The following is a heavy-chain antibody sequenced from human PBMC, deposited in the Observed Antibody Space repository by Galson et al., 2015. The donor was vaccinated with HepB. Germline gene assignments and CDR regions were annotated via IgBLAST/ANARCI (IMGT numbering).Heavy chain of an antibody. CDR3: ARDHYIDYLPLSYFDY. V-gene: IGHV1-3*01. CDR2: INAVNGNT. CDR1: GYIFTNYA. D-gene: IGHD4-11*01. Sequence: SVKVSCKASGYIFTNYAIHWVRQAPGQRLEWMGWINAVNGNTKYSQKFQGRVTITRDTSASTAYMELSSLTSEDTAVYYCARDHYIDYLPLSYFDYWGQGTLVTVSS. J-gene: IGHJ4*02.